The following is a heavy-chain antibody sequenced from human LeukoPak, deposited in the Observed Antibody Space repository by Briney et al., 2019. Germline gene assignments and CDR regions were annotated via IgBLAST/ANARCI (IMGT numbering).Heavy chain of an antibody. CDR3: ARDNGSGYPTPLDY. V-gene: IGHV4-59*01. Sequence: SETLSLTCTVSGGSISSYYWSWIRQPPGKGLEYIGYIYSSGSTNYNPSLKSRVTISVDTSKNQFSLKLTSMTAADTAVYYCARDNGSGYPTPLDYWGQGTLVTVSS. CDR2: IYSSGST. J-gene: IGHJ4*02. CDR1: GGSISSYY. D-gene: IGHD3-22*01.